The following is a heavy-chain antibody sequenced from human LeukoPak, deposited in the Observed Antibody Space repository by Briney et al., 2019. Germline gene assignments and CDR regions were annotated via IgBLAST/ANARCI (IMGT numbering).Heavy chain of an antibody. CDR2: INPNSGGT. J-gene: IGHJ6*03. D-gene: IGHD3-16*01. CDR1: GYTFTGYY. V-gene: IGHV1-2*02. Sequence: AASVKVSCKASGYTFTGYYMHWVRQAPGQGLEWMGWINPNSGGTNYAQKFQGRVTMTRDTSISTAYMELSRLRSDDTAVYYCARTRPHLGYMDVWGKGTTVTVSS. CDR3: ARTRPHLGYMDV.